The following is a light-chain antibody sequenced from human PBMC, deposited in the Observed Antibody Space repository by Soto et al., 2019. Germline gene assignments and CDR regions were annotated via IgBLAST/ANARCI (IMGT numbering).Light chain of an antibody. CDR3: LQHRSHPRT. Sequence: DIQMTQSPSSLSASVGDRVTITCRASQGIRDDLAWYQQKPGRAPKRLIYAASTLQSGVPLRFSGSGSGTEFTLTITSMTTADTAHYYCLQHRSHPRTFGQGPKVDI. CDR2: AAS. J-gene: IGKJ1*01. V-gene: IGKV1-17*01. CDR1: QGIRDD.